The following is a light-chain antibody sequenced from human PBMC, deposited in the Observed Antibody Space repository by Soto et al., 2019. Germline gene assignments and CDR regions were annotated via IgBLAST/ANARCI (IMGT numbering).Light chain of an antibody. CDR3: CSYAGIDPYV. Sequence: QSALTQPRSVSGSPGQSVTISCTGTSSDVGGYNYVSWYQQHPGKAPKVLIYNVSKRPSGVPDRFSGSKSGSTASLTISGLQAEDEDDYYCCSYAGIDPYVFGPGTKLPVL. J-gene: IGLJ1*01. CDR2: NVS. CDR1: SSDVGGYNY. V-gene: IGLV2-11*01.